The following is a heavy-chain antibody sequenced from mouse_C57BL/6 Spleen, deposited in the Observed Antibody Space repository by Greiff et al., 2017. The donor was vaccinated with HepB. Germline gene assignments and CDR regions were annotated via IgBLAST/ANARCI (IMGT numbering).Heavy chain of an antibody. CDR3: ARRDYSNYDYYAMDY. Sequence: DVMLVESGGDLVKPGGSLKLSCAASGFTFSSYGMSWVRQTPDKRLEWVATISSGGSYTYYPDSVKGRFTISRDNAKNTLYLQMSSLKSEDTAMYYCARRDYSNYDYYAMDYWGQGTSVTVSS. CDR2: ISSGGSYT. D-gene: IGHD2-5*01. V-gene: IGHV5-6*02. CDR1: GFTFSSYG. J-gene: IGHJ4*01.